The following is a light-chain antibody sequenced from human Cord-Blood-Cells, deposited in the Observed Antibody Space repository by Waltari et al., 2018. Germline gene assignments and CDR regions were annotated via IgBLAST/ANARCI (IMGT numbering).Light chain of an antibody. V-gene: IGLV1-44*01. CDR3: AAWDDSLNGPV. Sequence: QSVLTQPPSASGTPGQRVTISCSGSSSKIGSNTVTWYQQLPGTAPKLRIYSNNQRPSGVPDRFSGSKSGTSASLAISGLQSEDEADYYCAAWDDSLNGPVFGGGTKLTVL. CDR2: SNN. J-gene: IGLJ3*02. CDR1: SSKIGSNT.